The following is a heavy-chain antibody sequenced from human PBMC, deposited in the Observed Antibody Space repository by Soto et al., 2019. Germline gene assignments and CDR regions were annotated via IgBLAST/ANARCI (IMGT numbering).Heavy chain of an antibody. J-gene: IGHJ4*02. V-gene: IGHV4-59*08. CDR2: IYYSGST. CDR3: ARTHYSYGSLAEMVY. D-gene: IGHD5-18*01. CDR1: GGSISSYY. Sequence: PSETLSLTCTVSGGSISSYYWSWIRQPPGKGLEWIGYIYYSGSTNYNPSLKSRVTISVDTSKNQLSLKLSSVTAADTAVYYCARTHYSYGSLAEMVYWGQGTLVTVSS.